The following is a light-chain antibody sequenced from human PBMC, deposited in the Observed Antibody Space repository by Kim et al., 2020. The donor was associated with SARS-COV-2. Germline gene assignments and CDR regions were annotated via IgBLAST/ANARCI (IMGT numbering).Light chain of an antibody. V-gene: IGLV1-44*01. CDR3: AAWDESLNGVA. CDR1: NYNIGTNT. CDR2: STN. Sequence: GQRVTISCSGSNYNIGTNTVNWYQQVPGAAPKLLIYSTNQRPSGVPGRFSGSKSGSSASLAISGLQSEDEADYYCAAWDESLNGVAFGGGTQLTVL. J-gene: IGLJ2*01.